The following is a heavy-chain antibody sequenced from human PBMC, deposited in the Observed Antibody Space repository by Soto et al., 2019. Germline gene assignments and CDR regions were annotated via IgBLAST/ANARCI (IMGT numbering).Heavy chain of an antibody. D-gene: IGHD6-13*01. V-gene: IGHV1-69*13. Sequence: ASVKVSCKASGGTFSSYAISWVRQAPGQGLEWMGGIIPIFGTANYAQKFQGRVTITADESTSTAYMELSSLRSEDTAVYYCARVVAAAGDAFDIWGQGTMVTVSS. CDR3: ARVVAAAGDAFDI. J-gene: IGHJ3*02. CDR1: GGTFSSYA. CDR2: IIPIFGTA.